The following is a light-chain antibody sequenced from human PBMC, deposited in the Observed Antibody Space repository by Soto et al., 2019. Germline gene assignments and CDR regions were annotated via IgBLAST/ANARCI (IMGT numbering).Light chain of an antibody. J-gene: IGKJ4*01. Sequence: EIVLTQSPGTLSLSPGERATLSCRASQSVSSSLLAWYQQKPGQAPRLLIYGASSRATGIPDRFSGSGSGTDFTLTISRLEPEDVAVYYCQQYDSSPLTFGGGTKVEIK. CDR1: QSVSSSL. CDR3: QQYDSSPLT. V-gene: IGKV3-20*01. CDR2: GAS.